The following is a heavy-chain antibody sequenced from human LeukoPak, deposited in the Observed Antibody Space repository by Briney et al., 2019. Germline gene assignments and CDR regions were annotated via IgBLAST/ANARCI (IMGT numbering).Heavy chain of an antibody. J-gene: IGHJ4*02. D-gene: IGHD3-22*01. Sequence: GGSLRLSCAASGFTFGNAWMSWVRQAPGKGLEWVGRIKSKTDGGTTDYAAPVKGRFTISRDDSKNTLYLQMNSLKTEDTAVYYCTTDPPPYYYDSSGYYYDCFDYWGQGTLVTVSS. V-gene: IGHV3-15*01. CDR1: GFTFGNAW. CDR2: IKSKTDGGTT. CDR3: TTDPPPYYYDSSGYYYDCFDY.